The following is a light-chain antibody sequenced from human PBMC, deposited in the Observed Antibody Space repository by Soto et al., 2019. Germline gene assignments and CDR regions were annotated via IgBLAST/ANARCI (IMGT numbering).Light chain of an antibody. CDR1: QNVNNW. CDR2: DAS. J-gene: IGKJ1*01. Sequence: DIQMTQFPSALSASVGDRVTITCRASQNVNNWLAWYQHKPGKAPQLLIYDASVLETGVPSRFSGSGSGTEFTLTISSLQPDDFATYYCQQYNSYSWTFGQGTKVDIK. CDR3: QQYNSYSWT. V-gene: IGKV1-5*01.